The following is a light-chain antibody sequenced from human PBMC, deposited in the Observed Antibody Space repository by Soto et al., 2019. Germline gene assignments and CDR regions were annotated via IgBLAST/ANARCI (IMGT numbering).Light chain of an antibody. CDR2: DAS. CDR1: QTITTW. V-gene: IGKV1-5*01. J-gene: IGKJ1*01. CDR3: QQYNTLSGA. Sequence: DIQMTQSPSTLSASVGDRVTITCGASQTITTWLAWYQQKPGKAPKLLIYDASTLESGVPSRFSGSGFGTEFSLTISSLQPDDFASYYCQQYNTLSGAFGQGTKVDI.